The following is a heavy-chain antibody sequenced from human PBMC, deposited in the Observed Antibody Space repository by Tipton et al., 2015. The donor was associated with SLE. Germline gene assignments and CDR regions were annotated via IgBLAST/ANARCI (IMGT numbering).Heavy chain of an antibody. V-gene: IGHV4-59*08. CDR1: GGSITNYY. CDR2: MYQTGTT. J-gene: IGHJ4*02. D-gene: IGHD3-22*01. CDR3: ARQAYYSSGYADY. Sequence: TLSLTCTVSGGSITNYYWGWVRQPAGKGLEWIGNMYQTGTTDYNPSLKSRVTIPIDTSKNQFSLKLSAVTAADTAVYYCARQAYYSSGYADYWGQGTLVTVSS.